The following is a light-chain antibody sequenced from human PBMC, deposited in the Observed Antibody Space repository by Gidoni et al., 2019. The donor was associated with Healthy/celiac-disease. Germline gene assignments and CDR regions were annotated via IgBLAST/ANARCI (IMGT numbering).Light chain of an antibody. CDR1: QSISSW. V-gene: IGKV1-5*03. CDR2: KAS. J-gene: IGKJ1*01. CDR3: QQYNSYSET. Sequence: DIQMTQSPSTLSASVGDRATITCRASQSISSWLAWYQQKPGKAPKLLIYKASSLESGVPSRFSGSGSGTEFTLTIRSLQPDDFATYYCQQYNSYSETFGQXTKVEIK.